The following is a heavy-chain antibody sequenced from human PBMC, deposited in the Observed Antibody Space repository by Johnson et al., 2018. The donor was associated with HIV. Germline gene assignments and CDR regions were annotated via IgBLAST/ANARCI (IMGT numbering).Heavy chain of an antibody. CDR2: IKSKTDGGTT. Sequence: VLLVESGGGVVQPGRSLRLSCAASGFTFSNAWMSWVRQAPGKGLEWVGRIKSKTDGGTTDYAAPVKGRFTISRDDSKNTLYLQMNSLKTEDTAVYYCTTRGFVVVPAANLHAFDIWGQGTMVTVSS. CDR3: TTRGFVVVPAANLHAFDI. J-gene: IGHJ3*02. D-gene: IGHD2-2*01. V-gene: IGHV3-15*01. CDR1: GFTFSNAW.